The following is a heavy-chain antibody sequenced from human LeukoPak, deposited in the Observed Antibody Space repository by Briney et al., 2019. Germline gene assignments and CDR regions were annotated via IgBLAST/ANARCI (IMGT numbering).Heavy chain of an antibody. CDR2: IYYSGST. J-gene: IGHJ5*02. D-gene: IGHD6-6*01. CDR3: ARDREYSSSGLVWFDP. V-gene: IGHV4-59*12. Sequence: SETLSLTCTVSGGSIRSYYWSWIRQPPGKGLEWIGCIYYSGSTNYNPSLKSRVTISVDTSENQFSLKLTSVTAADTAVYYCARDREYSSSGLVWFDPWGHGILVTVSS. CDR1: GGSIRSYY.